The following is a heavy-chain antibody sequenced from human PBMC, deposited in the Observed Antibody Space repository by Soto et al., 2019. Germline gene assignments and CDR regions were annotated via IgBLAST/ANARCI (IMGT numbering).Heavy chain of an antibody. J-gene: IGHJ3*01. Sequence: PGGSLRLSCAASGFTFSDYYMSWIRQAPGKGLEWVSVIGGRGNSAYYADSVQGRFTISRDNSKNTLSLQMSSLTADDTAIYYCVREGRGSFDFWGRGTMVTVSS. D-gene: IGHD5-12*01. V-gene: IGHV3-23*01. CDR1: GFTFSDYY. CDR3: VREGRGSFDF. CDR2: IGGRGNSA.